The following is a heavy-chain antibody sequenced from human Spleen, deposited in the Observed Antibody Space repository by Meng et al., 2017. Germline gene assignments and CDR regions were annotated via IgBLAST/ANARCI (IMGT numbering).Heavy chain of an antibody. CDR1: GYSINIGFF. Sequence: SETLSLTCDVSGYSINIGFFWGWVRRPPGMGLEWIGSLYYTGSTYYNPSLKSRVSISVDTSKNQFSLKLNSVTAADTAVYHCARIPYYSDSDNYAFDIWGQGTMVTVSS. V-gene: IGHV4-38-2*01. J-gene: IGHJ3*02. CDR2: LYYTGST. D-gene: IGHD3-22*01. CDR3: ARIPYYSDSDNYAFDI.